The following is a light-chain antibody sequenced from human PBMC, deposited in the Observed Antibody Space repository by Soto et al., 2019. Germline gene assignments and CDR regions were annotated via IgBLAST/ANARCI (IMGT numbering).Light chain of an antibody. Sequence: ELVRPQSPAPLSVSPGERATISGRASQSVSSNLAWYQQKPGQAPRLLIYDASNRASGVPAKFSGSGSGTDFTLTISSLEPEEFAVYYGKQHGSSPITVGQGTRVEIK. V-gene: IGKV3D-15*02. J-gene: IGKJ5*01. CDR1: QSVSSN. CDR2: DAS. CDR3: KQHGSSPIT.